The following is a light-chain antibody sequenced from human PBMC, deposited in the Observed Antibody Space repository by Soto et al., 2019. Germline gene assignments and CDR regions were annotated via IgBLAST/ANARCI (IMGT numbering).Light chain of an antibody. CDR3: QVEK. Sequence: EIVLTQSPGTLSLSPGERATLSCRASQSVSSSYLAWYQQKPGQAPRLLIYGASSRATGIPDRFSGSGSGTDFTLTISRLEPEDFAVYYCQVEKFGQGAKVEIK. CDR1: QSVSSSY. CDR2: GAS. V-gene: IGKV3-20*01. J-gene: IGKJ1*01.